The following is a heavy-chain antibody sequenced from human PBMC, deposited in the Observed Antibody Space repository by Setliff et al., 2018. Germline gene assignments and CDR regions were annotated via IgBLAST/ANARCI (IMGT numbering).Heavy chain of an antibody. D-gene: IGHD3-22*01. V-gene: IGHV5-51*01. CDR2: IYPGDAET. CDR1: GHSFTNYW. CDR3: ARKYYDCSGYSDAFDI. J-gene: IGHJ3*02. Sequence: PGESLKISCKGSGHSFTNYWSSWVRQMPGKGLEWMGIIYPGDAETRYSPSFQGQVTISADKSISTVYLQWSSLKASDTAIYYCARKYYDCSGYSDAFDIWGQGTMVTVSS.